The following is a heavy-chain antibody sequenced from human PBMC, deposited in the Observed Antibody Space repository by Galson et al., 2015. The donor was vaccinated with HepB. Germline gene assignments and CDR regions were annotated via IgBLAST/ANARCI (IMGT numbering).Heavy chain of an antibody. V-gene: IGHV3-21*01. Sequence: SLRLSCAASGFTFSSYSMNWVRQAPGKGLEWVSSISSSSSYIYYADSVKGRFTISRDNAKNSLYLQMNSLRAEDTAVYYCARAARYCSSGSCPPFDPWGQGTLVTVSS. CDR2: ISSSSSYI. CDR3: ARAARYCSSGSCPPFDP. J-gene: IGHJ5*02. D-gene: IGHD2-15*01. CDR1: GFTFSSYS.